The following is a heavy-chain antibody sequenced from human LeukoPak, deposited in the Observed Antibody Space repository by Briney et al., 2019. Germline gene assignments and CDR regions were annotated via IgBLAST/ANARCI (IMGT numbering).Heavy chain of an antibody. CDR2: ISGSGGST. J-gene: IGHJ3*02. V-gene: IGHV3-23*01. CDR1: GFTFSSYA. CDR3: ATPGVVRYFDWLSHGAFDI. D-gene: IGHD3-9*01. Sequence: PGGSLRLSCAASGFTFSSYAMSWVRQAPGKGLEWVSAISGSGGSTYYADSVKGRFTISRDNSKNTLYLQMNSLRAEDTAVYYCATPGVVRYFDWLSHGAFDIRGQGTMVTVSS.